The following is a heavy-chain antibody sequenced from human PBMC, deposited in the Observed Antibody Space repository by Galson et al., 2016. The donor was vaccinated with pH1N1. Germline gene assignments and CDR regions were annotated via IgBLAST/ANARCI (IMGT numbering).Heavy chain of an antibody. V-gene: IGHV1-69*06. CDR1: GGTFSSYA. CDR2: IVPIFGTA. Sequence: SVKVSCKASGGTFSSYAISWVRQAPGQGLEWMGRIVPIFGTANYAQKFQGRVTITADKSTSTAYMEVISLRSDDTAVYYCARSAAAVGNAFDMWGQGTKVTVSS. J-gene: IGHJ3*02. CDR3: ARSAAAVGNAFDM. D-gene: IGHD6-13*01.